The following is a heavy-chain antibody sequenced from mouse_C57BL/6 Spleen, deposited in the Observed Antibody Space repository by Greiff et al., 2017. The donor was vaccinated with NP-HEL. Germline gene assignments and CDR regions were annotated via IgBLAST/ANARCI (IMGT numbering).Heavy chain of an antibody. V-gene: IGHV1-18*01. CDR1: GYTFTDYN. J-gene: IGHJ4*01. Sequence: EVKLMESGPELVRPGASVKIPCKASGYTFTDYNMDWVKQSHGKSLEWIGDINPNNGGTIYNQKFKGKATLTVDKSSSTAYMELRSLTSEDTAVYYCARRGLRRDGYYAMDYWGQGTSVTVSS. D-gene: IGHD2-4*01. CDR2: INPNNGGT. CDR3: ARRGLRRDGYYAMDY.